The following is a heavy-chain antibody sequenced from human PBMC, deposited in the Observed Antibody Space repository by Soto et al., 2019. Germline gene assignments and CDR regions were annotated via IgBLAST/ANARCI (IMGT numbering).Heavy chain of an antibody. CDR3: ARGSPSADLPYYYGMDV. V-gene: IGHV5-51*01. J-gene: IGHJ6*02. Sequence: GESLKISCKGSGFTFAIYWIGWVRQVPGKGLEWMGIIYPRDSDSTYSPSFQGQVTISADKSISTAYLQWSSLQASDTAVYYCARGSPSADLPYYYGMDVWGQGTTVTVSS. D-gene: IGHD2-15*01. CDR2: IYPRDSDS. CDR1: GFTFAIYW.